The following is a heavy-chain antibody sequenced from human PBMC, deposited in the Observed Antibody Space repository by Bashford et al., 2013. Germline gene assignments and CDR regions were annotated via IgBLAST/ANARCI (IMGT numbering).Heavy chain of an antibody. J-gene: IGHJ3*02. CDR2: INHSGST. Sequence: SSETLSLTCAVYGGSFSGYYWSWIRQPPGKGLEWIGEINHSGSTNYNPSLKSRVTISVDTSKNQFSLKLSSVTAADTAVYYCARESKRMVVAATRAFDIWGQGTMVTVSS. CDR3: ARESKRMVVAATRAFDI. D-gene: IGHD2-15*01. V-gene: IGHV4-34*01. CDR1: GGSFSGYY.